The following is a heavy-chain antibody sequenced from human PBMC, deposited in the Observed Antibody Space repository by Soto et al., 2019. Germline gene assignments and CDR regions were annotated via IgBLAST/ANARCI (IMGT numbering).Heavy chain of an antibody. CDR3: ARSYGDYGGGWFDP. CDR2: IYYGGST. J-gene: IGHJ5*02. Sequence: PSETLSLTCTVSGGSISSYYWSWIRQPPGKGLEWIGYIYYGGSTNYNPSLKSRVTISVDTSKNQFSLKLSSVTAADTAVYYCARSYGDYGGGWFDPWGQGTLVTVSS. V-gene: IGHV4-59*08. D-gene: IGHD4-17*01. CDR1: GGSISSYY.